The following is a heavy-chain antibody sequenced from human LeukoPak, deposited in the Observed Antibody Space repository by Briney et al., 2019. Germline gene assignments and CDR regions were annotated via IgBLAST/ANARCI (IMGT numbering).Heavy chain of an antibody. CDR2: INHSGST. CDR1: GVPFSGYY. J-gene: IGHJ4*02. D-gene: IGHD6-6*01. V-gene: IGHV4-34*03. Sequence: SETLTLTCAVYGVPFSGYYWSWIRQPPGKGLEWIGEINHSGSTNYNPSLKSRVTIPVDTSKNYFSLKLSSLTAADTAVYYVGRWWRIAARPKSLDYWGQGTLVSVS. CDR3: GRWWRIAARPKSLDY.